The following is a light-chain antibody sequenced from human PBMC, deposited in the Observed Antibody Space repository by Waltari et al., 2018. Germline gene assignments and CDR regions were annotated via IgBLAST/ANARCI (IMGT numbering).Light chain of an antibody. CDR1: SSDVGGYNY. V-gene: IGLV2-14*03. J-gene: IGLJ2*01. CDR3: SSYTSSSTLGVV. CDR2: YVS. Sequence: QSALTQPASVSGSPGQSITISCTGTSSDVGGYNYVSWYQQHPGQAPKLMIYYVSNRPSGVANRVAGSKSGNTASLTSSGLQAEDEADYYCSSYTSSSTLGVVFGGGTKLTVL.